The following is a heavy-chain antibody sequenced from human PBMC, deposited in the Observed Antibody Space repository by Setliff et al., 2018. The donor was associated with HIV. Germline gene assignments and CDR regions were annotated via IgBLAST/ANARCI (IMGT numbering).Heavy chain of an antibody. D-gene: IGHD3-10*01. Sequence: PGGSLRLSCAASGFASSGFAFSHYWMHWVRQAPGKGLVWVSRITNDVSATTYADSVKGRFTISRDNSKNTLYLQMNSLRAEDTAVYYCARSVIGYYYYGMDVWGQGTLVTVSS. CDR3: ARSVIGYYYYGMDV. V-gene: IGHV3-74*01. CDR1: GFAFSHYW. J-gene: IGHJ6*02. CDR2: ITNDVSAT.